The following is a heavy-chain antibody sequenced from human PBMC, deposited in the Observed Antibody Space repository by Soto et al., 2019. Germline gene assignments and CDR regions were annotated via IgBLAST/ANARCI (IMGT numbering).Heavy chain of an antibody. Sequence: ASVKVSCKASGYTFTGYYVHWVRQAPGQGLEWMGWINPNSGDTYLAQRFQGRVTMNRDTSIGTAYMELRGLTSDDTAEYYCAQDRSGSFPFYYGMDVWGQGTTVTVSS. CDR3: AQDRSGSFPFYYGMDV. V-gene: IGHV1-2*02. D-gene: IGHD1-26*01. J-gene: IGHJ6*02. CDR2: INPNSGDT. CDR1: GYTFTGYY.